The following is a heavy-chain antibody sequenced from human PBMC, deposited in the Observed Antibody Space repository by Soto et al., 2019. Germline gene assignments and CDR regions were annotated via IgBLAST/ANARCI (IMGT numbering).Heavy chain of an antibody. V-gene: IGHV3-48*02. CDR1: GFTFSSYG. CDR2: ISGGSSTI. Sequence: GGSLRLSCAASGFTFSSYGIHWVRQAPGKGLEWVSYISGGSSTIYYADSVKGRFTISRDNAKNSLYLQMNSLRDDDTAVYYCAREDCMSSSCYKGLDYWGQGTLVTVSS. D-gene: IGHD2-2*02. CDR3: AREDCMSSSCYKGLDY. J-gene: IGHJ4*02.